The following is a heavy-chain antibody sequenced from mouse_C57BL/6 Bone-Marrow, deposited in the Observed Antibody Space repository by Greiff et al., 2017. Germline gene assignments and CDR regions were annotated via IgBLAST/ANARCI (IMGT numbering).Heavy chain of an antibody. CDR1: GFNIKDDY. CDR3: TSLSRYFDV. CDR2: IDPENGDT. Sequence: EVQLQQSGAELVRPGASVKLSCTASGFNIKDDYMHWVKQRPEQGLEWIGWIDPENGDTEYASKVQGKATITADTSSNTAYLQLSSLTSEDTAVYYCTSLSRYFDVWGTGTTVTVSS. D-gene: IGHD1-1*01. V-gene: IGHV14-4*01. J-gene: IGHJ1*03.